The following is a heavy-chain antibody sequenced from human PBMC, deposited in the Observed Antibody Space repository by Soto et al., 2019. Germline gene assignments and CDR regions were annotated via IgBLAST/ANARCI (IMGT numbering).Heavy chain of an antibody. CDR2: ISAYNIDT. D-gene: IGHD3-3*01. J-gene: IGHJ6*02. Sequence: ASVKVSCKSSGYRFETYAMSWVRQAPGQGLEWMGWISAYNIDTFYAEKFQDRVSMTTDTSTGTAYMELRSLRSDDTAVYYCARGHGEIIGAMDVWGQGTTVT. V-gene: IGHV1-18*01. CDR3: ARGHGEIIGAMDV. CDR1: GYRFETYA.